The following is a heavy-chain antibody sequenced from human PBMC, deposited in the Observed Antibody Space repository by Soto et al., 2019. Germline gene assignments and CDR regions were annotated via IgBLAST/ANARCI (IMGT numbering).Heavy chain of an antibody. CDR2: IYYGGST. V-gene: IGHV4-59*01. J-gene: IGHJ4*02. D-gene: IGHD3-9*01. CDR3: ARVLRVRYFDWLPDY. CDR1: GGSISSYY. Sequence: PSETLSLTCTVSGGSISSYYWSWIRQPPGKGLEWIGYIYYGGSTNYNPSLKSRVTISVDTSKNQFPLKLSSVTAADTAVYYCARVLRVRYFDWLPDYWGQGTLVTVSS.